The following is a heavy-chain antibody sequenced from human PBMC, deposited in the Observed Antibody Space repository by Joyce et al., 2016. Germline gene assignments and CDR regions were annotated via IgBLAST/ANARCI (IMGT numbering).Heavy chain of an antibody. J-gene: IGHJ3*02. CDR3: SKWGGNDGFDI. D-gene: IGHD3-10*01. Sequence: VQLVESGGGVVQPGKSLTLSCEASGFTFRTYGMHWVRQATGKGLEWLAFISYQGSDKTYADSVKGRLTISRDNSKNTLYLQMNSLSADDTAVYYCSKWGGNDGFDIWGLGTMVTVSS. CDR1: GFTFRTYG. CDR2: ISYQGSDK. V-gene: IGHV3-30*18.